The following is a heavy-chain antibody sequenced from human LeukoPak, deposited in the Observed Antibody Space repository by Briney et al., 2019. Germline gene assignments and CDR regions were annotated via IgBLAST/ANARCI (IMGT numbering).Heavy chain of an antibody. CDR1: GFTFSTYS. Sequence: QPGGSLRLSCAASGFTFSTYSMNWVRQAPGKGLEWLLYISSGATDIYYADSLRGRFTISRDNANNSLYLQMNSLRAEDTAVYYCARTIVGAAFDYWGQGTLVTVSS. V-gene: IGHV3-48*01. J-gene: IGHJ4*02. CDR3: ARTIVGAAFDY. D-gene: IGHD1-26*01. CDR2: ISSGATDI.